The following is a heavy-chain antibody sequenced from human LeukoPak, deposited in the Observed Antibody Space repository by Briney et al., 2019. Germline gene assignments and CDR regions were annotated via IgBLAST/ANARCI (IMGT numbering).Heavy chain of an antibody. J-gene: IGHJ4*02. CDR2: IYYSGST. D-gene: IGHD5-18*01. CDR3: ARVVVDTAMAFDY. CDR1: GGSISSYY. V-gene: IGHV4-59*01. Sequence: PSETLSLTCTVSGGSISSYYWSWIRQPPGKGLEWIGYIYYSGSTNYNPSLKSRVTISVDTSKNQFSLKLSSVTAADTAVYYCARVVVDTAMAFDYWGQGTLVTVSS.